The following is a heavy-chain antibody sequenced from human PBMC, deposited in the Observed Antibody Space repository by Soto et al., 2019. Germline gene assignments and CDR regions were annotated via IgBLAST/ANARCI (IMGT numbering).Heavy chain of an antibody. D-gene: IGHD6-19*01. J-gene: IGHJ6*02. Sequence: GASVKVSCKASGYTFTSYAMHWVRQAPGQRLEWMGWINAGNGNTKYSQKFQGRVTITRDTSASTAYMELSSLRSEDTAVYYCARSVYPHKYSSGWFRVGPDYYYYGMDVWGQGTTVTVSS. CDR1: GYTFTSYA. V-gene: IGHV1-3*01. CDR2: INAGNGNT. CDR3: ARSVYPHKYSSGWFRVGPDYYYYGMDV.